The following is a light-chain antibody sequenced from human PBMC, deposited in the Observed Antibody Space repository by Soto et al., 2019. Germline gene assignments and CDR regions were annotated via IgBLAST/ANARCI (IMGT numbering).Light chain of an antibody. Sequence: QSALTQPPSVSGSPGQSVTISCTGTSSDVGSYNRVSWYQQPPGTAPKLMIYEVSNRPSGVPDRFSGSKSGNTASLTISGLQAEDGADYYCSLYTGSSTVVFGGGTKLPVL. CDR2: EVS. CDR1: SSDVGSYNR. V-gene: IGLV2-18*01. CDR3: SLYTGSSTVV. J-gene: IGLJ2*01.